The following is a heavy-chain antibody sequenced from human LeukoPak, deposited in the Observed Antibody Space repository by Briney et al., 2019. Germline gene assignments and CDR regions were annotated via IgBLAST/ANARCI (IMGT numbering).Heavy chain of an antibody. V-gene: IGHV3-9*03. CDR2: ISWNSGSI. J-gene: IGHJ3*02. Sequence: PGGSLRLSCAASGFTFDDYAMHWVRQAPGKGLEWVSGISWNSGSIGYADSVKGQFTISRDNAKNSLYLQMNSLRAEDMALYYCAKGWFGELRSDAFDIWGQGTMVTVSS. D-gene: IGHD3-10*01. CDR1: GFTFDDYA. CDR3: AKGWFGELRSDAFDI.